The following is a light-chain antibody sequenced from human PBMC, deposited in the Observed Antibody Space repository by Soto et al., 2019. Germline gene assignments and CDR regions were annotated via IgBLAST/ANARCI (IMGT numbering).Light chain of an antibody. CDR3: QQRSNWMYT. V-gene: IGKV3-11*01. CDR2: DAS. CDR1: QSVSSY. J-gene: IGKJ2*01. Sequence: EIVLTQSPATLSLSPGERATLSCRASQSVSSYLAWYQQKPGQAPRLLIYDASNRTTGIPARFSGSGSGTDFTLTISSLEAEDFAVYYCQQRSNWMYTFGQGTKLEIK.